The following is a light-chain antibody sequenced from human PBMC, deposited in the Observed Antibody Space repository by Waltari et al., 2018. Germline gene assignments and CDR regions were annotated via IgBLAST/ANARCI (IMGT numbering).Light chain of an antibody. V-gene: IGKV4-1*01. CDR2: WAS. J-gene: IGKJ5*01. Sequence: LYSSNNKNYLAWYQQKPGQPPKLLIYWASTRQSGVPDRFSGSGSGTDFTLTISSLQADDVAVYYCQQYYSTPVTFGQGTRLEIK. CDR3: QQYYSTPVT. CDR1: LYSSNNKNY.